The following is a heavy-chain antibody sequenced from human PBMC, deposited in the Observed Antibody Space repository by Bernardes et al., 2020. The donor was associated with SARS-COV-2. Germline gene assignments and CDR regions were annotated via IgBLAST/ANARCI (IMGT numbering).Heavy chain of an antibody. CDR3: AIMMVGPTNYYYYYGMDV. Sequence: ASVKVSCKTSGYTITAYDISWVRQATGQGLEWMGWMSPNSGNTGYAQKFQGRVTMTRDTSISTAYMELTSLTSDDTAIYFCAIMMVGPTNYYYYYGMDVWGQGTTVTVSS. CDR1: GYTITAYD. D-gene: IGHD1-26*01. J-gene: IGHJ6*02. V-gene: IGHV1-8*01. CDR2: MSPNSGNT.